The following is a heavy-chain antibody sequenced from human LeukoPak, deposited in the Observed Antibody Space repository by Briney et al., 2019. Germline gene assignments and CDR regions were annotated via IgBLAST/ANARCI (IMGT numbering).Heavy chain of an antibody. D-gene: IGHD6-13*01. CDR2: IYYSGST. CDR1: GGSIGTYY. V-gene: IGHV4-59*01. J-gene: IGHJ4*02. CDR3: ARGYTPFDY. Sequence: TSETLSLTCTVSGGSIGTYYWSWIRQPPGKGLEWIGYIYYSGSTNYNPSLKSRVTMSVDTSKNQFSLKVNSVTAADTAVYYCARGYTPFDYWGQGTLVTVSS.